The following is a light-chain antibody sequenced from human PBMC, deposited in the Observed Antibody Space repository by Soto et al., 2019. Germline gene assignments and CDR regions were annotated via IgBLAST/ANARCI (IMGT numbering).Light chain of an antibody. CDR1: QSVTSNY. CDR2: AAN. J-gene: IGKJ1*01. V-gene: IGKV3-20*01. CDR3: QQYVGAPWT. Sequence: EIVLTQSPGTLSVSPGERAALSCKASQSVTSNYLAWYQQRPGQAPRLLIYAANRRATGSPDRLTGSGSGTDFNLTISSLEPEDSALYYCQQYVGAPWTFGQGTRVEIK.